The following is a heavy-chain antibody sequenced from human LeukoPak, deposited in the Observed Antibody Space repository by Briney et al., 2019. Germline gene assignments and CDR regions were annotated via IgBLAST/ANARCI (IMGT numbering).Heavy chain of an antibody. Sequence: GGSLRLSRAASGFTFDNCGMHWVRQAPGKGLEWVSLISWDGGSTYYADSVKGRFTISRDNSKNSLYLQMNSLRPEDTALYYCVKSEVLDFYYYYMDVWGKGTTVTVSS. J-gene: IGHJ6*03. CDR2: ISWDGGST. CDR3: VKSEVLDFYYYYMDV. CDR1: GFTFDNCG. V-gene: IGHV3-43D*03.